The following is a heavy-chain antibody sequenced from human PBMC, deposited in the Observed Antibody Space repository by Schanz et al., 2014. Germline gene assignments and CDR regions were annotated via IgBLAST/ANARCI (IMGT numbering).Heavy chain of an antibody. CDR2: IYYSGST. D-gene: IGHD2-2*01. Sequence: QVQLQESGPGLVKPSETLSLTCSVSSGSMSSYYWSWIRQPPGKGLEWIGYIYYSGSTNYNPSLKSRATISLDTSKKQFALKLRSVTAADTAVYYCARGRAVPAAKGFDNWGQGTLVTVSS. CDR1: SGSMSSYY. J-gene: IGHJ4*02. CDR3: ARGRAVPAAKGFDN. V-gene: IGHV4-59*08.